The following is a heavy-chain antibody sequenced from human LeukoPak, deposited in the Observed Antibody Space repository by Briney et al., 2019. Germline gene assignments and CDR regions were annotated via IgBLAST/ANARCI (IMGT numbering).Heavy chain of an antibody. CDR2: INPNSGGT. V-gene: IGHV1-2*02. J-gene: IGHJ4*02. CDR3: ARDEDQYDSSGYVDY. CDR1: GYTFTGYY. Sequence: ASVKVSCKASGYTFTGYYMHWVRQAPGQGLEWMGWINPNSGGTNYAQKLQGRVTMTTDTSTSTAYMELRSLRSDDTAVYYCARDEDQYDSSGYVDYWGQGTLVTVSS. D-gene: IGHD3-22*01.